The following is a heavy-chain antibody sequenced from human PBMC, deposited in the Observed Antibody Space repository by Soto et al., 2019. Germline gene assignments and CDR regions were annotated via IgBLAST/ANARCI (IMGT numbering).Heavy chain of an antibody. CDR2: IIPIFGTA. D-gene: IGHD3-22*01. CDR3: ARLDSGRNYYDSSGSMDV. CDR1: GGTFSSYA. Sequence: SVKVSCKASGGTFSSYAISWVRQAPGQGLEWMGGIIPIFGTANYAQKFQGRVTITADESTSTAYMELSSLRSEDTAVYYCARLDSGRNYYDSSGSMDVWGQRTTVPVSS. J-gene: IGHJ6*02. V-gene: IGHV1-69*13.